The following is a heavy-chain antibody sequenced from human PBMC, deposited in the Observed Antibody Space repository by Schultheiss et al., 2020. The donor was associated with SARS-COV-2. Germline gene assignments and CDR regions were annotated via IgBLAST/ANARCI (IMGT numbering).Heavy chain of an antibody. CDR2: IYYSGST. CDR3: ARDCRITIFGVVPSPRWFDP. CDR1: GGSISSSSYY. Sequence: SETLSLTCTVSGGSISSSSYYWGWIRQPPGKGLEWIGSIYYSGSTYYNPSLKIRVTISVDTSKNQFSLKLSSVTAADTAVYYCARDCRITIFGVVPSPRWFDPWGQGTLVTVSS. D-gene: IGHD3-3*01. V-gene: IGHV4-39*02. J-gene: IGHJ5*02.